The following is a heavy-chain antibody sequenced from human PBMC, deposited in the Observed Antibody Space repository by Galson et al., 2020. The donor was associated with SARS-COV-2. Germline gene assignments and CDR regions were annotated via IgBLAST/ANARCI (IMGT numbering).Heavy chain of an antibody. V-gene: IGHV1-24*01. CDR3: TSDYGDY. CDR2: FDPEDGET. Sequence: ASVKVSCKVSGYTLTEISMHWVRQAPGKGLEWMGGFDPEDGETIYAQKLQGRVTMTEDTSTDTAYMELRSLRSEDTAVYYCTSDYGDYWGQGTLVTVSS. CDR1: GYTLTEIS. J-gene: IGHJ4*02.